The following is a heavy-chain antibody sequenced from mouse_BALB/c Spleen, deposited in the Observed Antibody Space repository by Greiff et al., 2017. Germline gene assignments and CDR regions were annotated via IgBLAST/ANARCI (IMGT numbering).Heavy chain of an antibody. Sequence: EVKLMESGGGLVQPGGSRKLSCAASGFTFSSFGMHWVRQAPEKGLEWVAYISSGSSTIYYADTVKGRFTISRDNPKNTLFLQMTSLRSEDTAMYYCAREGYDGWGYYFDYWGQGTTLTVSS. CDR1: GFTFSSFG. V-gene: IGHV5-17*02. CDR2: ISSGSSTI. CDR3: AREGYDGWGYYFDY. J-gene: IGHJ2*01. D-gene: IGHD2-3*01.